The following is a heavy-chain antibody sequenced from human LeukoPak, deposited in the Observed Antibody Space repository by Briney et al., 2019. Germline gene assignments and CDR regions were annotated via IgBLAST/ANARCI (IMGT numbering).Heavy chain of an antibody. Sequence: SETLSLTCTVSGGSISSSSYNWGWIRQPPGKGPEWIGSIYYSGSTYYNPSLKSRVTISVDTSKNQFSLKLSSVTAADTAVYYCARLRRITIFGVVTPRDYWGQGTLVTVSS. V-gene: IGHV4-39*01. D-gene: IGHD3-3*01. CDR2: IYYSGST. CDR3: ARLRRITIFGVVTPRDY. J-gene: IGHJ4*02. CDR1: GGSISSSSYN.